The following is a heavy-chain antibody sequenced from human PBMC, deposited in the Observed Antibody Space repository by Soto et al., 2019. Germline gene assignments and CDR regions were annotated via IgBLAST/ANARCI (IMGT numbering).Heavy chain of an antibody. CDR2: FRSKANSYAT. V-gene: IGHV3-73*01. CDR1: VFTFSGSA. J-gene: IGHJ4*02. CDR3: TGYTTDLEY. Sequence: QPGGSLRLSCAASVFTFSGSAMHLVRQASGKGLEWVGRFRSKANSYATAYAAWVKGRFTISRDYSKNTAYLEMNSLKSEDTAVYSCTGYTTDLEYWGQGTMVTVSS. D-gene: IGHD3-16*02.